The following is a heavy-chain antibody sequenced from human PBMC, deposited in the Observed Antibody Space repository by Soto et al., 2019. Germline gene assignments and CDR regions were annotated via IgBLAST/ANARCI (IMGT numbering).Heavy chain of an antibody. Sequence: QVQLVQSGAEVKKPGASVKVSCKASGYTFTSYGISWVRQAPGQGLEWMGWISAYNGNTKYAQKLQGRVTMTTETSTSSAYMEVRSLRSDDTTVYYCARDLAVGLVDYWGQGTLVTVSS. CDR3: ARDLAVGLVDY. V-gene: IGHV1-18*01. CDR2: ISAYNGNT. CDR1: GYTFTSYG. D-gene: IGHD6-19*01. J-gene: IGHJ4*02.